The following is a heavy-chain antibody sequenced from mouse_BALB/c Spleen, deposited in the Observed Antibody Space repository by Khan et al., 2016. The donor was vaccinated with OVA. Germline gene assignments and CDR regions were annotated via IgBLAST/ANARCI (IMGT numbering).Heavy chain of an antibody. CDR3: ARSGTTVVAYWYFDV. CDR2: IHYSGST. V-gene: IGHV3-1*02. J-gene: IGHJ1*01. CDR1: GYSITGGYS. D-gene: IGHD1-1*01. Sequence: EVQLQESGPDLVKPSQSLSLTCTVTGYSITGGYSWHWIRQFPGNKLEWMGYIHYSGSTNYNPSLKSRISITRATSKNQFFLQLNSVTTEDTATYYCARSGTTVVAYWYFDVWGAGTTVTVSS.